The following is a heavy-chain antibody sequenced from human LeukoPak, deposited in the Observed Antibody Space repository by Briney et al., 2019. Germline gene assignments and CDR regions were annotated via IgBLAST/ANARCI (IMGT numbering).Heavy chain of an antibody. CDR1: GFTFSTYS. Sequence: PGGSLRLSCAASGFTFSTYSMNWVRQAPGKGLEWVSYISSSSSTKYYADSVKGRFTISRDNAKNSLYLQMNILRDEDTAVYYCARDNLVDTLTGYYPYYFDYWGPGTLVTVPS. CDR3: ARDNLVDTLTGYYPYYFDY. D-gene: IGHD3-9*01. V-gene: IGHV3-48*02. J-gene: IGHJ4*02. CDR2: ISSSSSTK.